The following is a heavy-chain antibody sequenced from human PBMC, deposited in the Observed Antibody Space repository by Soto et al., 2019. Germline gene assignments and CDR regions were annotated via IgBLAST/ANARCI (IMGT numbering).Heavy chain of an antibody. CDR3: ARQIYDSDTGPNFQYYFES. J-gene: IGHJ4*02. CDR2: IDPSDSQT. Sequence: KVSCKASGYTFTSYAITWVRQKPGKGLEWMGRIDPSDSQTYYSPSFRGHVTISVTKSITTVFLQWSSLRASDTAMYYCARQIYDSDTGPNFQYYFESWGQGTPVTVSS. V-gene: IGHV5-10-1*01. CDR1: GYTFTSYA. D-gene: IGHD3-22*01.